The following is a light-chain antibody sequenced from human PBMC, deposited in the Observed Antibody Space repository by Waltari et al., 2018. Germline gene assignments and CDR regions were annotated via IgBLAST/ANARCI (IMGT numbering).Light chain of an antibody. Sequence: QSVLTQPPSASGTPGQRVTISCSGSSSNIGSNTVNCYQQLPGTAPKLLIYSNNQRPSGVPDLFSGSKSGTSASLAISGLQSEDEADYYCAAWDDSLNGRVFGTGTKVTVL. CDR1: SSNIGSNT. CDR2: SNN. CDR3: AAWDDSLNGRV. J-gene: IGLJ1*01. V-gene: IGLV1-44*01.